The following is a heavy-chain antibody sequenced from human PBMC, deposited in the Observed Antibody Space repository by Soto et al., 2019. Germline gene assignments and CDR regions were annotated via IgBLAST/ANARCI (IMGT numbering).Heavy chain of an antibody. CDR2: IYDSGST. J-gene: IGHJ4*01. V-gene: IGHV4-59*08. CDR1: GGSISSSY. Sequence: SETLSLTCTVSGGSISSSYWSWIRQPPGKGLEWIGYIYDSGSTYYNSSLKSRVTMSVDTSKNQFSLKLSSVTAADTAVYYCARQLIYWGYGTPVTVSS. CDR3: ARQLIY. D-gene: IGHD6-13*01.